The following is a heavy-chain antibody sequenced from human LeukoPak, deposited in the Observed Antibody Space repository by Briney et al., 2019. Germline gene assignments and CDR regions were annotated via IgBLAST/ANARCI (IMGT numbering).Heavy chain of an antibody. D-gene: IGHD6-13*01. V-gene: IGHV3-23*01. J-gene: IGHJ4*02. CDR3: AKEHMAAAVYYFDY. CDR2: INLSSGST. Sequence: GGSLRLSCAASGFTFSNYAMSWVRQAPGKGLEWVSSINLSSGSTYYADSVKGRFTISGDNSKNTLYLQMNSLRAEDTAVYYCAKEHMAAAVYYFDYWGQGTLVTVSS. CDR1: GFTFSNYA.